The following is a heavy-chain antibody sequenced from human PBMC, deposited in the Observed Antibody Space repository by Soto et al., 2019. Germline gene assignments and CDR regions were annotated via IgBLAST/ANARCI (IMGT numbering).Heavy chain of an antibody. CDR1: GYTFSNYG. CDR2: VSAYNRNT. CDR3: ARERRWEPLRY. D-gene: IGHD1-26*01. J-gene: IGHJ4*02. Sequence: QVQLVQSGPEVKKPGASVKVSCKGSGYTFSNYGVTWVRQAPGQGLERLGWVSAYNRNTDYAQKFEDRATMTIDTSTNTAYLELRGLTPDDTAVYYGARERRWEPLRYWGQGTL. V-gene: IGHV1-18*01.